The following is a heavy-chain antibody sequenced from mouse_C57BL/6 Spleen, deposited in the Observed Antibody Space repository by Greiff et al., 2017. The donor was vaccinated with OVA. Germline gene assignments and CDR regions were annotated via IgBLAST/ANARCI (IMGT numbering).Heavy chain of an antibody. J-gene: IGHJ4*01. D-gene: IGHD4-1*01. CDR1: GYSFTDYN. Sequence: VQLKESRPELVKPGASVKISCKASGYSFTDYNMNWVQQSNGKSLEWIGVINPNYGTTSYNQKFKGKATLTVDQSSSTAYMQLNSLTSEDSAVYYCARGLTGTVMDYWGQGTSVTVSS. V-gene: IGHV1-39*01. CDR3: ARGLTGTVMDY. CDR2: INPNYGTT.